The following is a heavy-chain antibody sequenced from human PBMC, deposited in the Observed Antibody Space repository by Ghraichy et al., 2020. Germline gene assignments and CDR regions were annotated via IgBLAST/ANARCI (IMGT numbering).Heavy chain of an antibody. J-gene: IGHJ4*02. CDR1: GDSVSSNCAA. CDR2: TYYRSKWYN. D-gene: IGHD3-22*01. Sequence: SQTLSLTCAISGDSVSSNCAAWNWIRQSPSRGLEWLGRTYYRSKWYNEYAVSVKSRITINPDTSKNQFSLQLNSMSPEDTAVYYCAGNYCDSSGSLHFDHWGQGALVTVSS. V-gene: IGHV6-1*01. CDR3: AGNYCDSSGSLHFDH.